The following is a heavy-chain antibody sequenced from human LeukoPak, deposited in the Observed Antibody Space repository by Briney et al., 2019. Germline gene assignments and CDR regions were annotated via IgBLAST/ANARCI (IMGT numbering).Heavy chain of an antibody. Sequence: PGGSLRLSCAASGFTFSSYAMSWVRQAPEKGLEWVSTVYSGGSTYYADSAKGRFTISRDTSKNTLYLQMNSLRAEDTAVYYCARGFVGAEVSAGDYWGQGTLVTVSS. J-gene: IGHJ4*02. CDR2: VYSGGST. V-gene: IGHV3-53*01. CDR1: GFTFSSYA. D-gene: IGHD1-26*01. CDR3: ARGFVGAEVSAGDY.